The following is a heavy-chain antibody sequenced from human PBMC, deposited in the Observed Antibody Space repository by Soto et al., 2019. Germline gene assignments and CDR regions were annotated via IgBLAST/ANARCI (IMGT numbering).Heavy chain of an antibody. CDR2: ISYDGGLQ. V-gene: IGHV3-30*19. J-gene: IGHJ5*01. CDR1: GFTFTSYG. D-gene: IGHD5-18*01. Sequence: QAHLVESGGGVVQPGRSLRLSCAASGFTFTSYGMHWVRQAPGTRLEWVAVISYDGGLQHYADSVKGRFTISRDNSKNMVLLQMNSVGAEAMAVYYCVSAQGYGYASVPDSWGQGTLVSVSS. CDR3: VSAQGYGYASVPDS.